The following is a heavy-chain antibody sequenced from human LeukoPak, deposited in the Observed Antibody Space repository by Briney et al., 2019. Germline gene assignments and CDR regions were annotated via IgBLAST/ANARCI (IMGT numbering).Heavy chain of an antibody. D-gene: IGHD4-17*01. J-gene: IGHJ4*02. Sequence: PSETLSLTCTVSGGSISSYYWSWLRQPPGKGLEWIGYIYYSGSTNYNPSLKSRVTISVDTSKNQFSLKLSSVTAADTAVYYCARDSGDYVVYWGQGTLVTVSS. V-gene: IGHV4-59*01. CDR1: GGSISSYY. CDR3: ARDSGDYVVY. CDR2: IYYSGST.